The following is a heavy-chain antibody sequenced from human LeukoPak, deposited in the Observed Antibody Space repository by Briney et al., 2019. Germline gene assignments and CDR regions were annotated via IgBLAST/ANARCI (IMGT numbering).Heavy chain of an antibody. J-gene: IGHJ5*02. Sequence: GASVRVSCKASGYIFTSFGITWVRQAPGQGLEWMGWISAYNGHTEYAQRLQGRVTMTTDTFTSTAYMELRSLRSDDTAVYYCARDPGYCISMSCSNWFDPWGQGTLVTVSS. CDR1: GYIFTSFG. D-gene: IGHD2-2*03. CDR2: ISAYNGHT. V-gene: IGHV1-18*01. CDR3: ARDPGYCISMSCSNWFDP.